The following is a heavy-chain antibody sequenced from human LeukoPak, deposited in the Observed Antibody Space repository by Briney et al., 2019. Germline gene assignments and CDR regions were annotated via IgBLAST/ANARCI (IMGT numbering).Heavy chain of an antibody. Sequence: SETLSLTCTVSGGSISSYYWSWIRQPAGKGLEWIGRIYTSGGTNYNPSLKSRVTMSVDTSKTQFYLKLSSVTAADTAVYYCARDRGAAGSYYTSAFDIWGQGTMVTVSS. D-gene: IGHD1-26*01. J-gene: IGHJ3*02. V-gene: IGHV4-4*07. CDR1: GGSISSYY. CDR3: ARDRGAAGSYYTSAFDI. CDR2: IYTSGGT.